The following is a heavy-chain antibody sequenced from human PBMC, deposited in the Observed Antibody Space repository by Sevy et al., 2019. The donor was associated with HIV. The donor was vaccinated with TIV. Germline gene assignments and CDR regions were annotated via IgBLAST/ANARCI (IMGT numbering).Heavy chain of an antibody. CDR2: ISYDGSNK. CDR1: GFTFSSYG. Sequence: GGSLRLSCAASGFTFSSYGMHWVRQAPGKGLEWVAVISYDGSNKYYADSVKDRFTISRDNSKNTLYLQMNSLRAEDTAVYYCAKGGRTVINFFDYWGQGTLVTLSS. J-gene: IGHJ4*02. V-gene: IGHV3-30*18. CDR3: AKGGRTVINFFDY. D-gene: IGHD4-17*01.